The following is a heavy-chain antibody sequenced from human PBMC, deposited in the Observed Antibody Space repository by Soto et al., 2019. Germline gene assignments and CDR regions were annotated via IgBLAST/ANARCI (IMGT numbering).Heavy chain of an antibody. J-gene: IGHJ4*02. CDR1: EFTFSTYA. V-gene: IGHV3-23*01. Sequence: HPGGSLRLSCAASEFTFSTYAMTWVRQAPGRGLQWVATISDSGDITYYADSVKGRFTISRDNSRNTLYLQMNNLRAEDTALYYCAKPLVPSITDRPPRFDYCGRGPLVTVSS. CDR2: ISDSGDIT. D-gene: IGHD6-6*01. CDR3: AKPLVPSITDRPPRFDY.